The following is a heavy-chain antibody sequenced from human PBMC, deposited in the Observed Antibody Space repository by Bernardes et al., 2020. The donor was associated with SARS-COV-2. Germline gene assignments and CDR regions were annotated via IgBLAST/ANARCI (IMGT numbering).Heavy chain of an antibody. Sequence: GGSLRLSCVASGFSFSSYAMTWVRQAPGKGLEWVSTISGSGGSTYYADSVKGRFTISRDNSKNTLYLQMNSLRAEDTAVFYCAGYGSGSYKWFDPWGQEPWSPSPQ. J-gene: IGHJ5*02. V-gene: IGHV3-23*01. CDR1: GFSFSSYA. D-gene: IGHD3-10*01. CDR3: AGYGSGSYKWFDP. CDR2: ISGSGGST.